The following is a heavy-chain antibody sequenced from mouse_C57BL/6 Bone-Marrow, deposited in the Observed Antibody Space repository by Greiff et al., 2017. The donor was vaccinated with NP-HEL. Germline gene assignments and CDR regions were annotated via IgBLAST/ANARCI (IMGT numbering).Heavy chain of an antibody. J-gene: IGHJ4*01. Sequence: EVKLVESGGGLVKPGGSLILSCAASGFTFSSYTMSWVRQTPEKRLEWVATISGGGGNTYYPDSVKGRFTISRDNAKNTLYLQMSSLRSEDTALYYCARRGDYDRAMDYWGQGTSVTVSS. CDR1: GFTFSSYT. CDR2: ISGGGGNT. D-gene: IGHD2-4*01. V-gene: IGHV5-9*01. CDR3: ARRGDYDRAMDY.